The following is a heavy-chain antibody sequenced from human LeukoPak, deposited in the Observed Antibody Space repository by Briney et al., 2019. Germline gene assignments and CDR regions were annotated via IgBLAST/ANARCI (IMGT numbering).Heavy chain of an antibody. V-gene: IGHV4-34*01. CDR1: GGSFSGYY. Sequence: SETLSLTCAVYGGSFSGYYWSWIRQPPGKGLEWIGEINHSGSTNYNPSLKSRVTISVDTSKNQFSLKLSSVTAADTAVYYCPRPQGYCTNGVCYTPGGDYYYWGQGTLVTVSS. CDR3: PRPQGYCTNGVCYTPGGDYYY. J-gene: IGHJ4*02. D-gene: IGHD2-8*01. CDR2: INHSGST.